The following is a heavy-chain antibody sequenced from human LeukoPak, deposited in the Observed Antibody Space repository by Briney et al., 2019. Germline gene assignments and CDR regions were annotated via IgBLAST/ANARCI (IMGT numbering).Heavy chain of an antibody. CDR2: ISGSTGST. CDR1: GFTFNSYA. V-gene: IGHV3-23*01. Sequence: PGGSLRLSCAASGFTFNSYAMSWVRQPPGKGLEWVSAISGSTGSTYNADSVKGRFTISRDNSENTLYLQMNSLRAADTAVYYCAKMGLSSYYYDSSGYYAEFDFWGQGTLVTVSS. CDR3: AKMGLSSYYYDSSGYYAEFDF. J-gene: IGHJ4*02. D-gene: IGHD3-22*01.